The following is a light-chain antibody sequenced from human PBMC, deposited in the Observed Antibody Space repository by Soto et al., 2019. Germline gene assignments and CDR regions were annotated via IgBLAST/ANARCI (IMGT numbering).Light chain of an antibody. CDR3: QQWGA. Sequence: EIVLTQSPATLSLSPGERATLSCRASQSVSSYLAWYQQKPGQAPGLLIYDASNRATGIPARFSGSGSGTDFTLTISSLEPEDFAVYYCQQWGAFGQGTKVEIK. V-gene: IGKV3-11*01. CDR1: QSVSSY. CDR2: DAS. J-gene: IGKJ1*01.